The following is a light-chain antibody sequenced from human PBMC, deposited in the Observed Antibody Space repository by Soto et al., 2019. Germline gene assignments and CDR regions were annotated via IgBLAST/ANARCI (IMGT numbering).Light chain of an antibody. V-gene: IGLV2-14*01. J-gene: IGLJ3*02. Sequence: ALTQPASVSGSLGQSVTISCTGTSSDVGGYNYVSWYQQHPGKVPKLMIYEVNNRPSGVSNRFSGSKSANTASLTISGLQADDEADYYCSSFTSSSTQVFGGGTKLTVL. CDR2: EVN. CDR1: SSDVGGYNY. CDR3: SSFTSSSTQV.